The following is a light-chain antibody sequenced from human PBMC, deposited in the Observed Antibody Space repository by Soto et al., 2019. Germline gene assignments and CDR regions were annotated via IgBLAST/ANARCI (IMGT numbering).Light chain of an antibody. CDR3: AAWDDNLNAYV. V-gene: IGLV2-14*03. Sequence: QSALTQPASVSGSPGQSITISCTGSSDDIGTYEYISWHQHHPGKAPKLIIYLGDQRASGVSDRFSGSKSGTSASLAINGLRSDDEADYYCAAWDDNLNAYVFGSGTKLTVL. CDR1: SDDIGTYEY. J-gene: IGLJ1*01. CDR2: LGD.